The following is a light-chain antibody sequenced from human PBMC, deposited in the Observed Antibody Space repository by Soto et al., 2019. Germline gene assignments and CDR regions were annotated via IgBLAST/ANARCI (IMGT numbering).Light chain of an antibody. CDR2: GAS. CDR3: QQFGGSLTWT. CDR1: QSVISSY. J-gene: IGKJ1*01. Sequence: VVLTQSPYSLSFSPGERATLSCRASQSVISSYLAWYQQKPGQAPRLLIYGASSRATGIPDRFSGSGSGTDFTLTISRLEPEDCAVYYCQQFGGSLTWTFGQGTKVDIK. V-gene: IGKV3-20*01.